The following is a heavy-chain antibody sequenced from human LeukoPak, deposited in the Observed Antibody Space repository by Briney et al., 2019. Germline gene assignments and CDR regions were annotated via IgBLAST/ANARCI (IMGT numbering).Heavy chain of an antibody. J-gene: IGHJ4*02. CDR2: ISGSSGYI. Sequence: GGSLRLSCAASGFTFNSYSMNWVRQAPGKGLEWVSSISGSSGYIYYADSVKGRFTISRDNAKNSLYLQMNSLRAEDTAVYYCARNEWGSYYFDYWGQGTLVTVSS. V-gene: IGHV3-21*01. CDR3: ARNEWGSYYFDY. D-gene: IGHD1-1*01. CDR1: GFTFNSYS.